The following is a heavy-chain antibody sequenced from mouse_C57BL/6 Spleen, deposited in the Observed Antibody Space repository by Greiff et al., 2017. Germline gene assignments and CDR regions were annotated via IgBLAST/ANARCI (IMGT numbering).Heavy chain of an antibody. CDR2: IYPRDGST. V-gene: IGHV1-78*01. Sequence: VQRVESDAELVKPGASVKISCKVSGYTFTDHTIHWMKQRPEQGLEWIGYIYPRDGSTKYNEKFKGKATLTADKSSSTAYMQLNSLTSEDSAVYFCARQPSYYSYYFDYWGQGTTLTVSS. CDR1: GYTFTDHT. J-gene: IGHJ2*01. CDR3: ARQPSYYSYYFDY. D-gene: IGHD2-12*01.